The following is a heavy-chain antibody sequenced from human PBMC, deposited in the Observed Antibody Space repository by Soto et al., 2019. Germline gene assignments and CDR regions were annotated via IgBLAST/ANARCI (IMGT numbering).Heavy chain of an antibody. CDR2: IWYDGSHK. CDR1: GFTFSSYG. J-gene: IGHJ6*02. CDR3: ARGGSIVVVPAASLYYYYGMDV. D-gene: IGHD2-2*01. Sequence: GGSLRLSCAASGFTFSSYGMHWVRQAPGKGLEWVAVIWYDGSHKYYAETVEGRFTISRDNSKNTLYLQMNSLRAEDTAVYYCARGGSIVVVPAASLYYYYGMDVWGQGTTVTVSS. V-gene: IGHV3-33*01.